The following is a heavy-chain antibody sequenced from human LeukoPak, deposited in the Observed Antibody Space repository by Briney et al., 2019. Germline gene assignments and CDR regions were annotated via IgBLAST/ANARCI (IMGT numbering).Heavy chain of an antibody. CDR2: ISDSGGYT. J-gene: IGHJ4*02. CDR3: AKGSLGSWYYFDY. Sequence: PGGSLRLSCAASGFTFSSYDMNWVRQTPGKGLEWVSAISDSGGYTYYADSVKGRFTIFRDNSKNTLYLQMNSLRAEDTAVYYCAKGSLGSWYYFDYWGQGTLVTVSS. D-gene: IGHD6-13*01. V-gene: IGHV3-23*01. CDR1: GFTFSSYD.